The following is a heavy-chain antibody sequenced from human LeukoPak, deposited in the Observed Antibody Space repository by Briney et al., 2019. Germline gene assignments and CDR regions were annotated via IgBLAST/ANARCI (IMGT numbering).Heavy chain of an antibody. CDR2: ITYSGYS. Sequence: SETLSLTCNVSGDSMRSYYWSWIRQPPGKGLEWIGYITYSGYSNSNPSFHTRLTLSMDASKNQFSLELKSVTAADTAIYFCASLSGGYFDSDLWGQGTLVTASS. CDR3: ASLSGGYFDSDL. D-gene: IGHD3-9*01. J-gene: IGHJ5*02. CDR1: GDSMRSYY. V-gene: IGHV4-59*12.